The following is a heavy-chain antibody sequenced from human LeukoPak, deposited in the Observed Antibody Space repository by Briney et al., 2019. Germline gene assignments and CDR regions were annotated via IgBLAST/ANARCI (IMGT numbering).Heavy chain of an antibody. D-gene: IGHD4-23*01. V-gene: IGHV2-5*02. Sequence: SGPTLVNPTQTLTLTCSFSGFSLSTSGLGVGWFRQPPGKALEWLALIYWDDDKDYSPSLKSRLTITKDTSKNQEVLTMTNMDPVDTARFYYEPVVTPAPVFGAFDIWGQGTTVTVSS. CDR2: IYWDDDK. CDR1: GFSLSTSGLG. J-gene: IGHJ3*02. CDR3: EPVVTPAPVFGAFDI.